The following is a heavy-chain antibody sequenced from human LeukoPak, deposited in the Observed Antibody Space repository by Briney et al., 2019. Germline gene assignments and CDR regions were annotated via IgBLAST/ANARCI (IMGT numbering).Heavy chain of an antibody. D-gene: IGHD3-10*01. Sequence: SETLSLTCTVSGDSISTYYWSWIRQPPGKGLEWIGEINHSGSTNYNPSLKSRVTISVDTSKNQFSLKLSSVTAADTAVYYCAGSHSYGSGSYSPIDYWGQGTLVTVSS. CDR2: INHSGST. CDR1: GDSISTYY. J-gene: IGHJ4*02. V-gene: IGHV4-34*01. CDR3: AGSHSYGSGSYSPIDY.